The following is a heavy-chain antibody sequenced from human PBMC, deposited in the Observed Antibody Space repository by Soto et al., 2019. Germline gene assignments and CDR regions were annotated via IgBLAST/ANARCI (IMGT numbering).Heavy chain of an antibody. J-gene: IGHJ3*02. CDR2: TYPGDSDT. Sequence: GESLKISCKGSGYSFTSYWIGWVRQMPGKGLEWMGITYPGDSDTRYSPSFQGQVTISADKSISTAYLQWSSLKASDTAMYYCARHSDAPVTMIVPRGAFDIWGQGTMVTVSS. CDR3: ARHSDAPVTMIVPRGAFDI. V-gene: IGHV5-51*01. CDR1: GYSFTSYW. D-gene: IGHD3-22*01.